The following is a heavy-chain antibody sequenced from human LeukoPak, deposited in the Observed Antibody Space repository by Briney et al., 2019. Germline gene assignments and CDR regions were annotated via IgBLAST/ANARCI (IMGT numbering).Heavy chain of an antibody. CDR3: ARDRGIQLWYNWFDP. J-gene: IGHJ5*02. CDR1: GYTFTSYG. V-gene: IGHV1-18*01. D-gene: IGHD5-18*01. CDR2: ISAYNGNT. Sequence: GASVKVSCKAYGYTFTSYGISWVRQAPGQGLEWMEWISAYNGNTNYAQKLQGRVTMTTDTSTSTAYMELRSLRSDDTAVYYCARDRGIQLWYNWFDPWGQGTLVTVSS.